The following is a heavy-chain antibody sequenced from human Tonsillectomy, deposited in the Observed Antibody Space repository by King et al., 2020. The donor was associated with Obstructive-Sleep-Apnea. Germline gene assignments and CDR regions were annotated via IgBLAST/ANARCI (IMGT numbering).Heavy chain of an antibody. V-gene: IGHV1-3*01. Sequence: QLVQSGAEVKKPGASVKVSCKASGYTFTNYALHWVRQAPGQRLEWMGWISAGDGNTKYSQEFQARVTITRDTSASTAYMELSSLRSEDTAVYYCARVPWSNSFGPFDYWGQGTLVTVSS. J-gene: IGHJ4*02. CDR3: ARVPWSNSFGPFDY. D-gene: IGHD6-6*01. CDR2: ISAGDGNT. CDR1: GYTFTNYA.